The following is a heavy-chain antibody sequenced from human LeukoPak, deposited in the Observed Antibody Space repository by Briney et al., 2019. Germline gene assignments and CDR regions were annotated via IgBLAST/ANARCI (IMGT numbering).Heavy chain of an antibody. D-gene: IGHD6-19*01. J-gene: IGHJ4*02. CDR2: ISGSGADT. CDR3: AKDFSRALISGWRFDY. Sequence: GGSLRLSCAGSGFALKSYSLTWVRQAPGKGLEWVSAISGSGADTYYTDSVRGRFSISRDNSKNTLYLQMNSLTAEDTAVYYCAKDFSRALISGWRFDYWGQGTLVTVSS. CDR1: GFALKSYS. V-gene: IGHV3-23*01.